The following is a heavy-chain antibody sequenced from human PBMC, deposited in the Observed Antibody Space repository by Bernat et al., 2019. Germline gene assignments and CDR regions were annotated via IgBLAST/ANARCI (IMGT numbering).Heavy chain of an antibody. D-gene: IGHD2-2*01. Sequence: EVQLLESGGGLVQPGGSLRLSCAASGFTFSSYAMSWVRQAPGKGLEWVSAISGSGGSTYYADSVKGRFTISRDNSKITLYLQMNSLRAEDTAVYYCAKESNYCSSTSCPFDYWGQGTLVTVSS. CDR1: GFTFSSYA. V-gene: IGHV3-23*01. J-gene: IGHJ4*02. CDR3: AKESNYCSSTSCPFDY. CDR2: ISGSGGST.